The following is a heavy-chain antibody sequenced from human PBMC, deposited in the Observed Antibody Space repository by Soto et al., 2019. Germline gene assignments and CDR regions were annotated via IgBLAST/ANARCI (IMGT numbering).Heavy chain of an antibody. CDR3: AKDRADSGGPLLIAVAGTDYYYGMDV. Sequence: GGSLRLSCAASGFTFSNYAMSWVRQAPGRGLEWVSAISGSGGSTYYADSVKGRFSISRDNSKNTLYLQRNSLRAEDTDVYYCAKDRADSGGPLLIAVAGTDYYYGMDVWGQGTTVTVSS. CDR2: ISGSGGST. D-gene: IGHD6-19*01. V-gene: IGHV3-23*01. CDR1: GFTFSNYA. J-gene: IGHJ6*02.